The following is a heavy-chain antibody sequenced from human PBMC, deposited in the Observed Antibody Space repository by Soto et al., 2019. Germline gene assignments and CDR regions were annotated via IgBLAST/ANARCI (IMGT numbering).Heavy chain of an antibody. J-gene: IGHJ3*02. CDR2: IKQDGSEK. CDR3: ARRPSSGWEAFDI. D-gene: IGHD1-26*01. CDR1: GFTFSSYW. Sequence: EVQLVESGGGLVQPGGSLRLSCAASGFTFSSYWMSWVRQAPGKGLEWVANIKQDGSEKYYVDSVKGRFTISRDNAKNSLYLQMNSLRAEDTAVYYCARRPSSGWEAFDIWGQGTMVTVSS. V-gene: IGHV3-7*01.